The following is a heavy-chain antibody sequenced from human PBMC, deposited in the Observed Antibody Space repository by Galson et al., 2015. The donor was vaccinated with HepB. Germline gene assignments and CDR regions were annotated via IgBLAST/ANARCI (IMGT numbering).Heavy chain of an antibody. CDR3: ARDGGYSYDY. D-gene: IGHD5-18*01. V-gene: IGHV3-48*03. Sequence: SLRLSCAVSGFTFSSHAMTWVRQAPGKGLELVSYISNSGRTKNYADSVKGRFTISRDNAKNSLYLQMNSLRAEDTAVYYCARDGGYSYDYWGQGTLVTVSP. J-gene: IGHJ4*02. CDR1: GFTFSSHA. CDR2: ISNSGRTK.